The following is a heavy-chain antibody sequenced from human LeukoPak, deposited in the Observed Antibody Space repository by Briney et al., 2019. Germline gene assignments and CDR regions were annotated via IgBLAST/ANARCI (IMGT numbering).Heavy chain of an antibody. V-gene: IGHV4-59*01. CDR1: GGSFSGYY. Sequence: SETLSLTCAVYGGSFSGYYWSWIRQPPGKGLEWIGYIYYSGSTNYNPSLKSRVTISVDTSKNQFSLKLSSVTAADTAVYYCARVTYYDFWSGYSTGDAFDIWGQGTMVTVSS. D-gene: IGHD3-3*01. J-gene: IGHJ3*02. CDR2: IYYSGST. CDR3: ARVTYYDFWSGYSTGDAFDI.